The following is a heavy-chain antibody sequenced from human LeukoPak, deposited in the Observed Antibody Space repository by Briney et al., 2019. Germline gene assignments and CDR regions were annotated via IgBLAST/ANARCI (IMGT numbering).Heavy chain of an antibody. J-gene: IGHJ6*02. Sequence: ASVKVSCKASGGTFSSYAISWVRQAPGQGLEWMGRIIPILGMANYAQKFQGRVTITADKSTSTAYMELSSLRSEDAAVYYCATRLNVYCSGGSCYSNYYYYGMDVWGQGTTVTVSS. V-gene: IGHV1-69*04. D-gene: IGHD2-15*01. CDR1: GGTFSSYA. CDR2: IIPILGMA. CDR3: ATRLNVYCSGGSCYSNYYYYGMDV.